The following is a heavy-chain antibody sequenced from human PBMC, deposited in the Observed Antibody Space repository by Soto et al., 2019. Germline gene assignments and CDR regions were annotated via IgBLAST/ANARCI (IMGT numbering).Heavy chain of an antibody. J-gene: IGHJ6*02. D-gene: IGHD2-21*02. CDR2: INPSNVFT. CDR1: GFSCNTYY. CDR3: ARDRADNYCGGDCPMGYNYHCTDV. V-gene: IGHV1-46*02. Sequence: QVQLVQSGAELKKPGASVSLSCKASGFSCNTYYIHWVRLSPIEGFPGMGIINPSNVFTSYPQKFQGRVTMISQTSTTTVYLELIGLKSDDTAMYFCARDRADNYCGGDCPMGYNYHCTDVWGQGSSVSVS.